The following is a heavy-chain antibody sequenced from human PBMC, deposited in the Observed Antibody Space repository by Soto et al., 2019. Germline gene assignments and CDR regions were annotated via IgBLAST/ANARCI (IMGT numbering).Heavy chain of an antibody. J-gene: IGHJ5*02. Sequence: SETLSLTCTVSGGSIRVQSYYWTWIRQTPGKGLEWVGSSYYSGTSYFNPALKGRVTISVDTSTNQFSLRLTSVTAAGTAVYYCTRRYNWNDYYFDPWGRGTLVTVSS. CDR1: GGSIRVQSYY. CDR2: SYYSGTS. CDR3: TRRYNWNDYYFDP. V-gene: IGHV4-39*01. D-gene: IGHD1-20*01.